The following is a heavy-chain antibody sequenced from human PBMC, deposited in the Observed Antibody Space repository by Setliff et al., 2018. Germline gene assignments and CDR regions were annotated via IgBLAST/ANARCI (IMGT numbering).Heavy chain of an antibody. CDR2: IHTSGST. V-gene: IGHV4-4*08. CDR3: ARARYCSGGSCCWTWFGP. Sequence: SETLSLTCTVSGGSFSGYYWSWIRQPPGKGLEWIGYIHTSGSTNYNPSLKSRVTISVDSSINQFSLKLNSVTAADTAVYYCARARYCSGGSCCWTWFGPWGQGTLVTVSS. J-gene: IGHJ5*02. CDR1: GGSFSGYY. D-gene: IGHD2-15*01.